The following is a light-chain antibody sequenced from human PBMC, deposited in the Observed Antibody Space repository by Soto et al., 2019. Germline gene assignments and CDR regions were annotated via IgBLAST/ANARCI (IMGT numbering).Light chain of an antibody. J-gene: IGKJ1*01. CDR1: QGISTY. CDR3: QQSYSTTWT. V-gene: IGKV1-39*01. Sequence: DIQMTQSPSTLPASVGDIVTITCRASQGISTYLNWYLQKPGKAPKLLIYAASSLQSGVPSRFSGSGSETDFTLTISSLQPEDFATYSCQQSYSTTWTFGQGTKVDIK. CDR2: AAS.